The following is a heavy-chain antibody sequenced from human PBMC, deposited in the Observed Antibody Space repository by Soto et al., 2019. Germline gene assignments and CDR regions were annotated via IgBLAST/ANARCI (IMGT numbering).Heavy chain of an antibody. V-gene: IGHV3-23*01. D-gene: IGHD2-8*01. Sequence: LRLSCAASGFTFSSYAMSWVRQAPGKGLEWVSSISGSGAATHYADSVKGRFTISRDNSKNTLYVHMNNLRADDAAVYYCAKGGVVLMVYSFLDSWGHGTRVTFXP. CDR2: ISGSGAAT. J-gene: IGHJ5*01. CDR3: AKGGVVLMVYSFLDS. CDR1: GFTFSSYA.